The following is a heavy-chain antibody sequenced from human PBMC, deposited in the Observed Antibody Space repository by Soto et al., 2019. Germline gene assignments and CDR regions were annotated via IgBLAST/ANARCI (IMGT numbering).Heavy chain of an antibody. Sequence: QVQLQESGPGLVKPSETLSLTCTVSGGSISSYYWSWILKPPGTGLAWIGYIYYSGSTNYNPSLKSRVSLSVDTSKTQFALKGSSVTAADTAVYYCARGQRSVSTGDYFAYWGQGTLVTVSS. V-gene: IGHV4-59*01. CDR2: IYYSGST. J-gene: IGHJ4*02. D-gene: IGHD1-1*01. CDR3: ARGQRSVSTGDYFAY. CDR1: GGSISSYY.